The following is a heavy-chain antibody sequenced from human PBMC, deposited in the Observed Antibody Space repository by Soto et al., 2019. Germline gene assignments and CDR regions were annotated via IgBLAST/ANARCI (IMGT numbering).Heavy chain of an antibody. CDR3: ERVTHSSHRSGAEAFDI. J-gene: IGHJ3*02. CDR2: IYYSGST. Sequence: QVQLQESGPGLVKPSETLSLTCTVSGGSVSSGSYYWSWIRQPPGKGLEWIGYIYYSGSTNYNPYLKRRFTLSGDTSDNQFPLKLRSVTAADTAVYYCERVTHSSHRSGAEAFDIWGQGTMVTAS. V-gene: IGHV4-61*01. D-gene: IGHD3-3*01. CDR1: GGSVSSGSYY.